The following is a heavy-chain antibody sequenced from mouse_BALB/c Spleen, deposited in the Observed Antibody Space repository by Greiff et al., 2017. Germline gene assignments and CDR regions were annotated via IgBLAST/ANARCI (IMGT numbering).Heavy chain of an antibody. D-gene: IGHD2-3*01. Sequence: EVQLVESGPGLVKPSQSLSLTCSVTGYSITSGYYWNWIRQFPGNKLEWMGYISYDGSNNYNPSLKNRISITRDTSKNQFFLKLNSVTTEDTATYYCARDRGLLRSWFAYWGQGTLVTVSA. V-gene: IGHV3-6*02. CDR2: ISYDGSN. CDR1: GYSITSGYY. CDR3: ARDRGLLRSWFAY. J-gene: IGHJ3*01.